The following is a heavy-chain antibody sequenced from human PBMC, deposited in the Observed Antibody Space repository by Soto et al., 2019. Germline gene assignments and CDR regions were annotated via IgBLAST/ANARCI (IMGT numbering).Heavy chain of an antibody. V-gene: IGHV3-33*08. Sequence: QVQLVESGGAVVQPATSLRLSCAASRLTFTTYDMHWVRQAPGKGLEWVALIWSDGSRQFYGDSVKGRFTISIDNSKNTLSLQMNSLRVEDTAVYYCAGEPRGGAYDMDVWGQGTTVTVSS. CDR1: RLTFTTYD. CDR2: IWSDGSRQ. D-gene: IGHD3-16*01. CDR3: AGEPRGGAYDMDV. J-gene: IGHJ6*02.